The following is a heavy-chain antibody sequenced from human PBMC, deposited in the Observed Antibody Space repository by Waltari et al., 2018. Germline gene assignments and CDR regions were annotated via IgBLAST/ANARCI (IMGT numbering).Heavy chain of an antibody. CDR2: IYTSGST. Sequence: QVQLQESGPGLVKPSETLSLTCTVSGGSISSYYWSWIRQPAGKGLEWIGRIYTSGSTNYNPSLKSRVTMSVDTSRNQCSLKLSSVTAADTAVYYCARDSADDSSGYYWYYFDYWGQGTLVTVSS. V-gene: IGHV4-4*07. J-gene: IGHJ4*02. CDR3: ARDSADDSSGYYWYYFDY. D-gene: IGHD3-22*01. CDR1: GGSISSYY.